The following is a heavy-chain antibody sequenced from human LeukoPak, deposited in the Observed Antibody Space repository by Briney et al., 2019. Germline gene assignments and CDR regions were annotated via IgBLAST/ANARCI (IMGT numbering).Heavy chain of an antibody. J-gene: IGHJ4*02. D-gene: IGHD6-13*01. V-gene: IGHV3-30*02. CDR1: GFTFSSYG. CDR2: IRYDGSNK. Sequence: GGSLRLSCAASGFTFSSYGMHWVRQAPGKGLEWVAFIRYDGSNKYYADSVRGRFTIPRDNSKNTLYLQMNSLRAEDTAVYYCAKDLNIAAAGQTFDYWGQGTLVTVSS. CDR3: AKDLNIAAAGQTFDY.